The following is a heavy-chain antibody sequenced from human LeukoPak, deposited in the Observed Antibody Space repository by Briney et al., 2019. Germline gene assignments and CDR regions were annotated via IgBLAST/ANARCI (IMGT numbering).Heavy chain of an antibody. CDR3: ARDYASGYIVYLDY. CDR1: GFTFSSYE. D-gene: IGHD2-21*01. V-gene: IGHV3-48*03. CDR2: ISSSGSTI. J-gene: IGHJ4*02. Sequence: QPGGSLRLSCAASGFTFSSYEMNWVRQAPGKGLEWVSYISSSGSTIYYADSVKGRFTISRDNAKNSLYLQMNSLRAEDTAVYYCARDYASGYIVYLDYWGQGTLVTVSS.